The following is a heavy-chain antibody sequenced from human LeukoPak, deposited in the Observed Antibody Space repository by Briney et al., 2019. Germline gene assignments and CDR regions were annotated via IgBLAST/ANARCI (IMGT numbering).Heavy chain of an antibody. V-gene: IGHV4-34*01. J-gene: IGHJ4*02. CDR3: ARGLASSRPVY. Sequence: PSETLSLTCAVYGGSFSGYYWSWIRQPPGKGLEWIGEINHSGSTNYNPSLKSRVTISVDTPKNQFSLKLSSVTAADTAVYYCARGLASSRPVYWGQGTLVTVSS. CDR1: GGSFSGYY. D-gene: IGHD6-13*01. CDR2: INHSGST.